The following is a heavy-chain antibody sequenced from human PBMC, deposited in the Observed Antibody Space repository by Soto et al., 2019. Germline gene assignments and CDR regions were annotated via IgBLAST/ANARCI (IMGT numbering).Heavy chain of an antibody. V-gene: IGHV4-39*01. J-gene: IGHJ4*02. CDR1: GGSISSTNYY. D-gene: IGHD5-18*01. CDR3: ARHVDTAMVTPYYFDY. CDR2: IYYSGST. Sequence: SETLSLTCTVSGGSISSTNYYWGWIRQPPGKGLEWIGSIYYSGSTYYNPSLKSRVTISVDTSKNQFSLKLSSVTAADTAVYYCARHVDTAMVTPYYFDYWGQGTLVTVSS.